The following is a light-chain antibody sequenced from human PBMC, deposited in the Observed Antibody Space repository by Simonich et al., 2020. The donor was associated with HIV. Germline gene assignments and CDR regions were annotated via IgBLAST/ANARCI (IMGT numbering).Light chain of an antibody. CDR3: QQRSNWIT. CDR1: QSLSSN. CDR2: GAS. J-gene: IGKJ5*01. Sequence: EIVMTQSPATLSVSPGERATLSCRARQSLSSNLAWYQQKPGQAPRLLIDGASSRATGIPDRFSGSGSVTDFTLTISRLEPEDFAVYYCQQRSNWITFGQGTRLEIK. V-gene: IGKV3D-20*02.